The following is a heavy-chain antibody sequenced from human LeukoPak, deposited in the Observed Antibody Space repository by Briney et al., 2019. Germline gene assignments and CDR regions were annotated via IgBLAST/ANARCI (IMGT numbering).Heavy chain of an antibody. D-gene: IGHD6-13*01. CDR3: AKDRGSSWFDAFDI. Sequence: SGGSLRLSCEVSGFTFSSYHMNWVRQAPGKGLEWVSSISSSSRYIYYADSMTGRFTISRDNAKNSLYLQMNSLRAEDTALYYCAKDRGSSWFDAFDIWGQGTMVTVSS. CDR2: ISSSSRYI. CDR1: GFTFSSYH. V-gene: IGHV3-21*04. J-gene: IGHJ3*02.